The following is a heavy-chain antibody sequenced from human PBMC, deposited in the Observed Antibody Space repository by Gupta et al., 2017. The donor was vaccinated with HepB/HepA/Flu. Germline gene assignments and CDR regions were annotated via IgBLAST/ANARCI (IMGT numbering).Heavy chain of an antibody. Sequence: EVQLVESGGGLVQPGRSLRLSCTASGFTFGDYAMSWVRQAPGKGLEWVGFIRSKAYGGTTEYAASVKGRFTISRDDSKSIAYLQMNSLKTEDTAVYYCTRDLYRYSSGWSTRWFDPWGQGTLVTVSS. J-gene: IGHJ5*02. CDR1: GFTFGDYA. CDR2: IRSKAYGGTT. CDR3: TRDLYRYSSGWSTRWFDP. D-gene: IGHD6-19*01. V-gene: IGHV3-49*04.